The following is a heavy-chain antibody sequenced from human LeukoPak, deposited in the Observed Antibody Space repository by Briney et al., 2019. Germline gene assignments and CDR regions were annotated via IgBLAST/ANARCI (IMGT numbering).Heavy chain of an antibody. CDR3: AKDIERGFDYTNSLDY. V-gene: IGHV3-33*06. CDR2: IWSDGTNQ. D-gene: IGHD4-11*01. Sequence: LAGGSLRLSYAASGFTLTSYCMHWVRQAPGKGLEWVAVIWSDGTNQYYADSVKGRFAISRDDSKNMVYLQMNSQRVEDTGVYYCAKDIERGFDYTNSLDYWGQGTLVTVSS. J-gene: IGHJ4*02. CDR1: GFTLTSYC.